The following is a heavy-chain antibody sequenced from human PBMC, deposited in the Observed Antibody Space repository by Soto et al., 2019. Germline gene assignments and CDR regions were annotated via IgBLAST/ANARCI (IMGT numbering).Heavy chain of an antibody. Sequence: GGSLRLSCAASGFTFSSYGMHWVRQAPGKGLEWVAVIWYDGSNKYYADSVKGRFTISRDNSKNTLYLQMNSLRAEDTAVYYCVRPTTVTNAFDIWGQGTMVTVSS. CDR2: IWYDGSNK. D-gene: IGHD4-17*01. J-gene: IGHJ3*02. CDR3: VRPTTVTNAFDI. V-gene: IGHV3-33*01. CDR1: GFTFSSYG.